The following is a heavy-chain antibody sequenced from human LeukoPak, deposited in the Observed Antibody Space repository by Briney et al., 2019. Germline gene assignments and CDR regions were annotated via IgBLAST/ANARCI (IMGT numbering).Heavy chain of an antibody. Sequence: ASVKVSCKVSGYTLTELSMHWVRQAPGKGLEWMGGFDPEDGETIYAQKFQGRVTMTEDTSTDTAYMELSSLRSEDTAVYYCATVRDYGDYEAHWGQGTLVTVSS. J-gene: IGHJ4*02. CDR1: GYTLTELS. CDR3: ATVRDYGDYEAH. D-gene: IGHD4-17*01. V-gene: IGHV1-24*01. CDR2: FDPEDGET.